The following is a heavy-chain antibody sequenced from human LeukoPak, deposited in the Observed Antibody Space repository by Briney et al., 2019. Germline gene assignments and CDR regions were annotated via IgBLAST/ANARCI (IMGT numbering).Heavy chain of an antibody. D-gene: IGHD3-16*01. Sequence: GGPLRLSCEASGIIFSNYGMNWVRQAPGKRLEWVSGISPSGGTTYYADSLKGRFSISRDNSKNTVYLQMNSLRADDTAVYYCARDLSWGAFIWGQGTMVTVSS. CDR1: GIIFSNYG. V-gene: IGHV3-23*01. CDR2: ISPSGGTT. CDR3: ARDLSWGAFI. J-gene: IGHJ3*02.